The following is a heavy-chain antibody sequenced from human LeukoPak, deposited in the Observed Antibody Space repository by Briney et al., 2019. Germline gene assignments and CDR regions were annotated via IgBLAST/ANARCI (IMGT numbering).Heavy chain of an antibody. D-gene: IGHD6-19*01. J-gene: IGHJ4*02. Sequence: VASVKVSCKASGYTFTGYYMHWVRQAPGQGLEWMGWINPNSGGTNYAQKFQGRVTMTRDTSISTAYMELSSLRSEDTAVYYCARGWGAVAGLFDYWGQGTLVTVSS. V-gene: IGHV1-2*02. CDR1: GYTFTGYY. CDR2: INPNSGGT. CDR3: ARGWGAVAGLFDY.